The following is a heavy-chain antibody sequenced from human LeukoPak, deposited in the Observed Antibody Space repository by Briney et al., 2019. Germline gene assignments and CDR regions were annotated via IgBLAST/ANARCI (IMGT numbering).Heavy chain of an antibody. CDR2: IIPILGIA. J-gene: IGHJ6*02. D-gene: IGHD5-12*01. CDR3: ARDKIGGYDGYYYGMDV. Sequence: ASVKVSCKASGGTFSSYAISWVRQAPGQGLEWMGRIIPILGIANYAQRFRGRVTITADNSTSTAYMELSSLRSEDTAVYYCARDKIGGYDGYYYGMDVWGQGTTVTVSS. CDR1: GGTFSSYA. V-gene: IGHV1-69*04.